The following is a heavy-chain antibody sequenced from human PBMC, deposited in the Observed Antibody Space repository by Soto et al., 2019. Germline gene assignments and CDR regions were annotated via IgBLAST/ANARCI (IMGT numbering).Heavy chain of an antibody. CDR1: RFTFSSYA. Sequence: EVQLLESGGGLVQPGGSLRVSCAASRFTFSSYAMKWVRQARGKGLEWVSLIGESGTPAYYADSVKGRFTISTDNSGNTLFLEVYSPRPEDTAVYYCARYIPGVCYYGMDVWGQGTTVTVSS. J-gene: IGHJ6*02. CDR2: IGESGTPA. D-gene: IGHD1-1*01. V-gene: IGHV3-23*01. CDR3: ARYIPGVCYYGMDV.